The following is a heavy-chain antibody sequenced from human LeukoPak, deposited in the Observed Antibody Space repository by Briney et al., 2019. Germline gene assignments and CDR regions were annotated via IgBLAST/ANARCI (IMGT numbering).Heavy chain of an antibody. Sequence: ASVKVSCKASGYTFTTYDINWVRQAIAQGLEWMGWINPNSGSTGYAQSFQGRVTMTRDTSTSTAFLELSSLTSEDTAVYYCAVPEGQGYCSNTSCSSMDVWGQGTTVTVS. CDR1: GYTFTTYD. CDR3: AVPEGQGYCSNTSCSSMDV. V-gene: IGHV1-8*01. J-gene: IGHJ6*02. D-gene: IGHD2-2*01. CDR2: INPNSGST.